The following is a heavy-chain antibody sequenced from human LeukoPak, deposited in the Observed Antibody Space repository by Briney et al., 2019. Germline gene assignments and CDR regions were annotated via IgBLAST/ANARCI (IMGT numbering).Heavy chain of an antibody. D-gene: IGHD5-12*01. Sequence: GESLKISCKGSGYSFNSYWIGWVRQMPGKGLEWMGIIYPGDSDTRYSPSFQGQVTISADKSVSTAYLQWSSLKASDTAMYYCARLPGIVATIERYFDYWGQGTLVTVSS. J-gene: IGHJ4*02. CDR2: IYPGDSDT. CDR3: ARLPGIVATIERYFDY. V-gene: IGHV5-51*01. CDR1: GYSFNSYW.